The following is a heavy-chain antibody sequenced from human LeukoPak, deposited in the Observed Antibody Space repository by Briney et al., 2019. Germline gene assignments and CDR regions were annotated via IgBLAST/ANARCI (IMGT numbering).Heavy chain of an antibody. V-gene: IGHV3-48*03. CDR3: TRGSVAGPRMLDY. Sequence: PGGSLRLSCAASGFTFSDYEMTWVRQAPGKGLECISYISSNGRTRSYADSVKGRFTISRDNAKNSLFLQMGSLRAEDTAMYYCTRGSVAGPRMLDYWGQGTLVTVSS. CDR1: GFTFSDYE. CDR2: ISSNGRTR. J-gene: IGHJ4*02. D-gene: IGHD6-19*01.